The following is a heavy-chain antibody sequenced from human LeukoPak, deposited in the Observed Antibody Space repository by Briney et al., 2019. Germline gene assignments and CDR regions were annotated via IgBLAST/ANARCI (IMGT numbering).Heavy chain of an antibody. CDR1: GFTVSSNY. CDR2: ISGSGGST. V-gene: IGHV3-23*01. CDR3: AKDLAHCSSTSCYWVYYYYGMDV. Sequence: GGSLRLSCAASGFTVSSNYMSWVRQAPGKGLEWVSAISGSGGSTYYADSVKGRFTISRDNSKNTLYLQMNSLRAEDTAVYYCAKDLAHCSSTSCYWVYYYYGMDVWGQGTTVTVSS. D-gene: IGHD2-2*01. J-gene: IGHJ6*02.